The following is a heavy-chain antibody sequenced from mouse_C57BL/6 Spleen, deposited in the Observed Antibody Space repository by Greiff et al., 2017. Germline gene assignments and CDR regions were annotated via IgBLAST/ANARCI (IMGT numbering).Heavy chain of an antibody. CDR3: ARGVTYFDY. V-gene: IGHV5-16*01. Sequence: EVKLVESEGGLVQPGSSMKLSCTASGFTFSDYYMAWVRQVPEKGLEWVASINYDGSSTYYLDSLKSRFIISRDNAKNILYLQMSSLKSEDTATYYCARGVTYFDYWGQGTTLTVSS. D-gene: IGHD2-2*01. CDR2: INYDGSST. J-gene: IGHJ2*01. CDR1: GFTFSDYY.